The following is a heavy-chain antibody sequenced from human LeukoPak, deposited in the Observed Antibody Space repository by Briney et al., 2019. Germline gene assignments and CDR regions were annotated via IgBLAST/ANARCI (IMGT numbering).Heavy chain of an antibody. V-gene: IGHV3-23*01. J-gene: IGHJ4*02. D-gene: IGHD1-26*01. CDR3: AKDIGGWELLGPDY. CDR1: GFTFSNYA. Sequence: GGSLTLSCAASGFTFSNYAMNWVRQAPGKGLEWVSGISGSGGSTYYADSVKGWFTISRDNSKNTLYLQMNSLRAEDTAIYYCAKDIGGWELLGPDYWGQGTLVTVSS. CDR2: ISGSGGST.